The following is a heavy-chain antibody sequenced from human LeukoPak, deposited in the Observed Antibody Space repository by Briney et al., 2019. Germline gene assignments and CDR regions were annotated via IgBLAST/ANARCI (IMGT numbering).Heavy chain of an antibody. CDR3: ARVVPGYYDSSGYRVMGAFDI. D-gene: IGHD3-22*01. J-gene: IGHJ3*02. CDR1: GGTFSTYA. V-gene: IGHV1-69*05. CDR2: FIPIFVTA. Sequence: GASVKVSCKASGGTFSTYAISWGGQAPGQGLGGMEGFIPIFVTANYAQKFQGRVTITTDESTSTAYMELSSLRSEDTAVYYCARVVPGYYDSSGYRVMGAFDIWGQGTMVTVSS.